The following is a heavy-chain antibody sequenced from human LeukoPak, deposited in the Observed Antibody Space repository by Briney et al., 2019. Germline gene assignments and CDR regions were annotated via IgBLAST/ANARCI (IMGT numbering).Heavy chain of an antibody. Sequence: SEALSLTCAVSGGSIGSYYWSWLRQPPGRGLEWIGYIYYSGTTNYNPSLKSRVTISVDTSKNQFSLKLTPVTAADTAVYYCAREDPQTTVPEGLDVWGQGTTVTVSS. CDR1: GGSIGSYY. CDR3: AREDPQTTVPEGLDV. CDR2: IYYSGTT. J-gene: IGHJ6*02. D-gene: IGHD4-17*01. V-gene: IGHV4-59*01.